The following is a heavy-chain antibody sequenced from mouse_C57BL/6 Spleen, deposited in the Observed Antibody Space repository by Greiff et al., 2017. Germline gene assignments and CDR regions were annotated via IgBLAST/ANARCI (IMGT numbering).Heavy chain of an antibody. V-gene: IGHV1-64*01. CDR3: ARQDTTRDYAMDY. Sequence: QVQLQQPGAELVKPGASVKLSCKASGYTFTSYWMHWVKQRPGQGLEWIGMIHPNSGSTNYNEKFKGKATFTADTSSNTAYMQLSSLTTEDSAIYYCARQDTTRDYAMDYWGQGTSVTVSS. CDR2: IHPNSGST. D-gene: IGHD1-1*01. CDR1: GYTFTSYW. J-gene: IGHJ4*01.